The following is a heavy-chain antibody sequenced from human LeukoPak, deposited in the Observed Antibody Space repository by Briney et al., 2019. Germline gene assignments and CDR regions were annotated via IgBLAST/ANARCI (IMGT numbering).Heavy chain of an antibody. Sequence: GGSLRLSCAASGFTFSSYGMHWVRQAPGKGLEWVAVIWYDGSNKYYADSVKGRFTISRDNSKNTLYLQMNSLRAEDTAVYYCARETTHPPYYYYGMDVWGQGTTVTVSS. CDR3: ARETTHPPYYYYGMDV. V-gene: IGHV3-33*01. CDR2: IWYDGSNK. J-gene: IGHJ6*02. CDR1: GFTFSSYG. D-gene: IGHD4-17*01.